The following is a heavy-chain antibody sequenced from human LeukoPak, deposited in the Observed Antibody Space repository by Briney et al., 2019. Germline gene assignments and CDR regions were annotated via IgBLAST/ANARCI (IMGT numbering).Heavy chain of an antibody. D-gene: IGHD2-8*01. J-gene: IGHJ6*03. CDR1: GFIFSGDW. Sequence: GGSLRLSCAASGFIFSGDWMSWVRQAPGKGLEWVANIKHDGSETYYVDSLRGRFTISRDNAKNSLYLQMNSLRVEDTAVYYCARLGQAKVNTNYYYYYMDVWGKGTTVTVSS. V-gene: IGHV3-7*01. CDR3: ARLGQAKVNTNYYYYYMDV. CDR2: IKHDGSET.